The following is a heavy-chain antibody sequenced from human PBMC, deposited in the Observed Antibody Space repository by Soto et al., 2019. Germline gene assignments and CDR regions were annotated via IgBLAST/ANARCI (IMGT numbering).Heavy chain of an antibody. CDR2: ISAYNGNT. J-gene: IGHJ4*02. Sequence: ASVKVSCKASGYTFTSYGISWVRQAPGQGLEWMGWISAYNGNTNYAQKFQGRVTMTTDTSTSTAYMELRSLRSDDTAVYYCATQNSAYYGYYFDYWGQGTLVTVSS. V-gene: IGHV1-18*01. CDR1: GYTFTSYG. D-gene: IGHD3-22*01. CDR3: ATQNSAYYGYYFDY.